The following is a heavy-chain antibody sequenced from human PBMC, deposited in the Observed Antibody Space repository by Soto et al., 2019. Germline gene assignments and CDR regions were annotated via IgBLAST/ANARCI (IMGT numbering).Heavy chain of an antibody. Sequence: EVPLVESVGALVKPGESLTLSCAASGFTFTRAWMSWVRQAPWKGLEWVGRIKSWTDGGRVDTAAPVKVRFTVSRDDSKNTFYLQMNSLTSEVTSVYYCTTWRRENSCTIDSCYGDGDYWGNGNLVTISS. J-gene: IGHJ4*01. CDR2: IKSWTDGGRV. CDR3: TTWRRENSCTIDSCYGDGDY. D-gene: IGHD2-8*01. V-gene: IGHV3-15*02. CDR1: GFTFTRAW.